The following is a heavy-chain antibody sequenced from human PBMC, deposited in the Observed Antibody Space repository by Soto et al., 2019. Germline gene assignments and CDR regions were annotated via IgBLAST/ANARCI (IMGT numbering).Heavy chain of an antibody. V-gene: IGHV4-39*01. CDR2: ISYSGKT. J-gene: IGHJ3*02. CDR3: ARHYCSGGTCYFRTFDPFDI. D-gene: IGHD2-15*01. CDR1: NGSIVESGDY. Sequence: SETLSLTCTVSNGSIVESGDYWGWIRQPPGEGLEWIGSISYSGKTHYNSSLKSRVTISVDTSNNQFSLKLFSVTAADTAVYYCARHYCSGGTCYFRTFDPFDIWGQGTMVTVSS.